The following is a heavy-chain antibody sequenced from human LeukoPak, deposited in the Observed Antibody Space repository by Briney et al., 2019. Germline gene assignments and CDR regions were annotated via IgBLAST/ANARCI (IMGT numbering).Heavy chain of an antibody. CDR1: GFTVSSIY. V-gene: IGHV3-53*01. D-gene: IGHD3-22*01. CDR3: ARADYYDSSGYRN. Sequence: GGSLRLSCAASGFTVSSIYMSWVRQAPGKGLEWVSVIYSGGSTYYADSVKGRFTISRDNSKNTLYLQMNSLRAEDTAVYYCARADYYDSSGYRNWGQGTLVTVSS. J-gene: IGHJ4*02. CDR2: IYSGGST.